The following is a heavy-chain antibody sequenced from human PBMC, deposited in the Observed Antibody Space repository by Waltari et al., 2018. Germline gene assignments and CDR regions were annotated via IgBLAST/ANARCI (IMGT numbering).Heavy chain of an antibody. CDR1: GFTFRSYA. Sequence: EVQLLESGGGLVQPGGSLRLSCAASGFTFRSYAMSWGRQAPGTGLEWVSAISANGGVTDYADSVKGRFTISRDNSKNTLYLQMDSLRADDTAVYYCAKAGGSWIRLAGLSEYWGQGTLVTVSS. CDR2: ISANGGVT. CDR3: AKAGGSWIRLAGLSEY. J-gene: IGHJ4*02. D-gene: IGHD2-15*01. V-gene: IGHV3-23*01.